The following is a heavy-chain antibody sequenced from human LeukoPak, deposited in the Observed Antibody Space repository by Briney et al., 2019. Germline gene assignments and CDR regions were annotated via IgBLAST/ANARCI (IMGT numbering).Heavy chain of an antibody. CDR1: GGSINSNNYY. Sequence: PSETLSLTCTVSGGSINSNNYYWGWIRQPPGRGLEWIGSNYYSGSTSYNPSLKSRVTISVDTSQNQFSLSLSSVTAADTAMYFCASEMDYGDYVGGPYYFDYWGQGTLVSISS. CDR3: ASEMDYGDYVGGPYYFDY. V-gene: IGHV4-39*07. CDR2: NYYSGST. J-gene: IGHJ4*02. D-gene: IGHD4-17*01.